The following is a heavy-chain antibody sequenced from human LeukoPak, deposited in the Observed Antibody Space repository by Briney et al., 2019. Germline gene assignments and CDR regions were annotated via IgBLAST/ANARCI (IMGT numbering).Heavy chain of an antibody. V-gene: IGHV4-59*01. D-gene: IGHD3-10*01. J-gene: IGHJ4*02. CDR1: GGSLSDYY. CDR2: IYYSGST. CDR3: ARLGPGGHGEFDY. Sequence: SETLSLTCTVSGGSLSDYYWTWVRQPPGKGLEWIGYIYYSGSTNYNPSLKSRLTISVDTSETQFSLKLTSVTAADTAVYYCARLGPGGHGEFDYWGQGTLVTVSS.